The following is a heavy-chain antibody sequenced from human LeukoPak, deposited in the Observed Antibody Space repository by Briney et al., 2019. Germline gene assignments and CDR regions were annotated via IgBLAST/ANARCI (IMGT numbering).Heavy chain of an antibody. CDR2: IYHSGST. CDR3: ARGIGLVGATFYFDD. V-gene: IGHV4-59*12. Sequence: SETLSLTCTVSGDSIRTYYWSWIRLTPGKGLEWIGYIYHSGSTNYNPSLKRRVTFSIDSSKNQFSLRLNSVTAADAALYFCARGIGLVGATFYFDDWGQGTLVTVSS. D-gene: IGHD1-26*01. J-gene: IGHJ4*02. CDR1: GDSIRTYY.